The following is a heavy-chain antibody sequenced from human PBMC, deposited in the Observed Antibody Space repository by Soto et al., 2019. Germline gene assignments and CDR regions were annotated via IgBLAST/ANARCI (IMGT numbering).Heavy chain of an antibody. Sequence: PSETLSLTCTVSGGSISSGGYYWSWIRQHPGKGLEWIGYIYYSGSTYYNPSLKSRVTISVDTSKNQFSLKLSSVTAADTAVYYCARGDRDCSSTSCYVFVVYWGQGTLVTVSS. CDR3: ARGDRDCSSTSCYVFVVY. CDR2: IYYSGST. J-gene: IGHJ4*02. CDR1: GGSISSGGYY. D-gene: IGHD2-2*01. V-gene: IGHV4-31*03.